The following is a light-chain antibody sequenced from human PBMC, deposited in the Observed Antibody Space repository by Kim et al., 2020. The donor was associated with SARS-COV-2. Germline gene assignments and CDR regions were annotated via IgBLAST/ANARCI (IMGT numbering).Light chain of an antibody. CDR2: DDS. J-gene: IGLJ2*01. V-gene: IGLV3-21*03. CDR3: QVWDSSSDHVV. CDR1: NIGSKS. Sequence: APGKTARITGWGNNIGSKSGHWYQQKPGQAPVLVVYDDSDRPSGIPERFSGANSGNTATLTISRVEAGDEADYYCQVWDSSSDHVVFGGGTQLTVL.